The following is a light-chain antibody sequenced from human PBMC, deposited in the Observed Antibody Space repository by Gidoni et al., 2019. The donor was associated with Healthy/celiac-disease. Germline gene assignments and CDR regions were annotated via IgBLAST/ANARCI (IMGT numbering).Light chain of an antibody. CDR1: SSNIGSNT. CDR2: SNN. CDR3: AAWDDSLNGYWV. J-gene: IGLJ3*02. Sequence: QSVLTQPPSASGPPGQSVTISCSGSSSNIGSNTVNWYQQIPGTAPNLLIYSNNQRPSGVPDRFSGSKSGTSASLAISGLQSEDEADYYCAAWDDSLNGYWVFGGGTKLTVL. V-gene: IGLV1-44*01.